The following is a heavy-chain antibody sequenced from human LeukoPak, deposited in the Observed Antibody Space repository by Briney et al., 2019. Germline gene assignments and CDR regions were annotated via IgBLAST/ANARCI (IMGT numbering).Heavy chain of an antibody. D-gene: IGHD6-19*01. CDR1: GFTFSSYA. V-gene: IGHV3-30-3*01. Sequence: GGSLRLSCAAPGFTFSSYAMHWVRQAPGKGLEWVAVISYDGSNKYYADSVKGRFTISRDNSKNTLYLQMNSLRAEDTAVYYCARALGRIAVAADDYWGQGTLVTVSS. CDR3: ARALGRIAVAADDY. J-gene: IGHJ4*02. CDR2: ISYDGSNK.